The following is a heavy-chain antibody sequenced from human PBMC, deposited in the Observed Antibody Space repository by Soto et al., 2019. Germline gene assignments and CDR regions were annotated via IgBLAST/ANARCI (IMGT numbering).Heavy chain of an antibody. CDR1: GFTFRSFT. Sequence: GWSLRLSCAAAGFTFRSFTMNWVRQAPGKGLEWVSTISSNSAYKYYTDALRGRFTISRDNVKNSLHLQMNSLRAEDTAVYYCTRDASRDSSARGWFDPWGPGTLVTASS. CDR3: TRDASRDSSARGWFDP. J-gene: IGHJ5*02. D-gene: IGHD6-13*01. V-gene: IGHV3-21*01. CDR2: ISSNSAYK.